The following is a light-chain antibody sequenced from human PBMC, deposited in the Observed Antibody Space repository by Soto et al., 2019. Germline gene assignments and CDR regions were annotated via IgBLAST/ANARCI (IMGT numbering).Light chain of an antibody. CDR1: ENVRTF. CDR2: GAS. CDR3: QQQSHWPPWT. Sequence: VLTQSPATLSLYPGERATLSCRASENVRTFVAWSQQKPGQDPRLLIYGASNRATDIPARFSGSGSGTDFKLTISKLEPADFAVYYCQQQSHWPPWTFGQGTRVAIQ. V-gene: IGKV3-11*01. J-gene: IGKJ1*01.